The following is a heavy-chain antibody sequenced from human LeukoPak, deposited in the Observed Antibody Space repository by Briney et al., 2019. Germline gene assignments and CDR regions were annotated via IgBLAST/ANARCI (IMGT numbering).Heavy chain of an antibody. Sequence: GGSLRLSCAASGFTFSSYSMNWVRQAPGKGLEGVSFIRYVGINKYYADSVKGRFTISRDNSKNTLYLQMNSLRAEDTAVYYCAKAGGRSHPSYPDAFDIWGQGTMVTVSS. CDR2: IRYVGINK. CDR1: GFTFSSYS. J-gene: IGHJ3*02. D-gene: IGHD1-14*01. V-gene: IGHV3-30*02. CDR3: AKAGGRSHPSYPDAFDI.